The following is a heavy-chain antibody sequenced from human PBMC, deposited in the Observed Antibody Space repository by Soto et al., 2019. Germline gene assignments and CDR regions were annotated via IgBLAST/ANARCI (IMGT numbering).Heavy chain of an antibody. V-gene: IGHV4-61*01. CDR3: ARDLYYGSGPLRPDPYYYYGMDV. CDR2: IYYSGGT. D-gene: IGHD3-10*01. Sequence: PSETLSLTCTVSGGSVSSSSFYWSWIRQPPGKGLEWIGYIYYSGGTNYNPSLKSRVTISVDTSKNQFSLKLSSVTAADTAVYYCARDLYYGSGPLRPDPYYYYGMDVWGQGTTVTVSS. J-gene: IGHJ6*02. CDR1: GGSVSSSSFY.